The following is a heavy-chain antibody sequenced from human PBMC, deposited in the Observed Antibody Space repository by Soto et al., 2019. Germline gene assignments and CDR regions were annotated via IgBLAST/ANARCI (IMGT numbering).Heavy chain of an antibody. CDR1: GFTFSNAW. D-gene: IGHD2-15*01. J-gene: IGHJ5*02. CDR2: IKSKTDGGTT. Sequence: GGSLRLSCAASGFTFSNAWMNWVRQAPGKGLEWVGRIKSKTDGGTTDYAAPVKGRFTISRDDSKNTLYLQMNSLKTEDTAVYYCTSLNGGRRARLPWGQGTLVTVSS. CDR3: TSLNGGRRARLP. V-gene: IGHV3-15*07.